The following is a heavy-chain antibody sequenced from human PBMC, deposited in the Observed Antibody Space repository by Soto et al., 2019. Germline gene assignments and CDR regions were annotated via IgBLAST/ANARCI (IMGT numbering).Heavy chain of an antibody. CDR2: IYHSGAT. CDR1: GDSITSSNW. V-gene: IGHV4-4*02. CDR3: ARVLGTGTDY. Sequence: QVQLQESGPGLVKPSGTLSLTCAVSGDSITSSNWWSWVRQAPGKGLEWIGEIYHSGATTYNPSLKSRATISVDPSNNDFSLKLTSVTAADTAVYFCARVLGTGTDYWGRGTLVTVAS. D-gene: IGHD1-1*01. J-gene: IGHJ4*02.